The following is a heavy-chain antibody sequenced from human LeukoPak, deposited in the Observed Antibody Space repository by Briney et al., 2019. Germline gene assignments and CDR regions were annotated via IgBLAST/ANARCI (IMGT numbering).Heavy chain of an antibody. V-gene: IGHV3-23*01. Sequence: PGGSLRLSCAASGFTFSSYAMSWVRQAPGKGLEWVSVISSSGSTTYSADTVKGRFSISRDNSKNTLYLQMNSLRAEDTAVYYCAGGYRYYFDYWGQGTLVTVSS. CDR1: GFTFSSYA. D-gene: IGHD5-18*01. J-gene: IGHJ4*02. CDR2: ISSSGSTT. CDR3: AGGYRYYFDY.